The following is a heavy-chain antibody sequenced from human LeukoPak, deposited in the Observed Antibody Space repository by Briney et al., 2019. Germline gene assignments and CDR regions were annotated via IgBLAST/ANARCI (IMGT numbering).Heavy chain of an antibody. V-gene: IGHV1-46*03. CDR3: AREVSMVRGVIMVNWFDP. CDR2: INPSGGST. CDR1: GYTFTSYY. J-gene: IGHJ5*02. Sequence: APVKVSCKASGYTFTSYYMHWVRQAPGQGLEWMGIINPSGGSTSYAQKFQGRVTMTRDTSTSTVYMELSSLRSEDTAVYYCAREVSMVRGVIMVNWFDPWGQGTLVTVSS. D-gene: IGHD3-10*01.